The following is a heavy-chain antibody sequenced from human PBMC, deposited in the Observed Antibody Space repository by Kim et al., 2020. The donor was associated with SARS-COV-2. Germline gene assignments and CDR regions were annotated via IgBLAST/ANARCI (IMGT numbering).Heavy chain of an antibody. Sequence: GGSLRLSCAASGFTFSSYGMHWVRQAPGKGLEWVAVIWYDGSNKYYADSVKGRFTISRDNSKNTLYLQMHSLRAEDTAVYYCARDLGATGDYCYYYGLDVGGRGTTDTVS. J-gene: IGHJ6*02. CDR3: ARDLGATGDYCYYYGLDV. CDR2: IWYDGSNK. V-gene: IGHV3-33*01. CDR1: GFTFSSYG. D-gene: IGHD1-26*01.